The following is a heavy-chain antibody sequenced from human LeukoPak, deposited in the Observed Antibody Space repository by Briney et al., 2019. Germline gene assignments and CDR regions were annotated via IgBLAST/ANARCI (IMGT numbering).Heavy chain of an antibody. CDR2: ISGSGGST. J-gene: IGHJ4*02. CDR1: GFAFSFFA. CDR3: AKPILYDSRGYSYDY. D-gene: IGHD3-22*01. Sequence: PGGSLRLPCEASGFAFSFFAMSWVRQAPGKGLEWVSGISGSGGSTYYADSVKGRFTISRDNSKNTLNLQMNSLRAEDTAVYYCAKPILYDSRGYSYDYWGQGTLVTVSS. V-gene: IGHV3-23*01.